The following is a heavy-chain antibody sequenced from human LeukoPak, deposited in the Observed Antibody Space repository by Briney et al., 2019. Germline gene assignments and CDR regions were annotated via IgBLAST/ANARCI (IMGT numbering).Heavy chain of an antibody. CDR1: GFTFSSYS. V-gene: IGHV3-21*01. D-gene: IGHD2-2*01. Sequence: GGSLRLSCAASGFTFSSYSMNGVRQAPGKGLEWVSSISSSSSYIYYADSVKGRFTISRDNAKNSLYLQMNSLRAEDTAVYYCARDLEGRVPAAIDYYYYGMDVWGQGTTVTVSS. CDR2: ISSSSSYI. CDR3: ARDLEGRVPAAIDYYYYGMDV. J-gene: IGHJ6*02.